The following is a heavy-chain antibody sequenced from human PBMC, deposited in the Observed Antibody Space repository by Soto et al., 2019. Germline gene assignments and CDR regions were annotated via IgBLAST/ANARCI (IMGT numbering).Heavy chain of an antibody. J-gene: IGHJ4*02. CDR2: VYYSGST. V-gene: IGHV4-61*01. CDR1: GGSLSSGSYS. Sequence: XTLSLPCTVSGGSLSSGSYSWSWIRQPPGKGLEWIWYVYYSGSTTYNHSLNSRVTISIETSKNQFSMRLRSVTAADTAVYYCAGGRSGPAYWGEGTLGTVSS. CDR3: AGGRSGPAY.